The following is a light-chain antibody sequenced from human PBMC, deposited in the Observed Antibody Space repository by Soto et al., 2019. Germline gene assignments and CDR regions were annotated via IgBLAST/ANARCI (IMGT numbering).Light chain of an antibody. J-gene: IGKJ1*01. CDR3: QHYNNWPPWT. CDR2: GAS. CDR1: QSVSSN. Sequence: DIVMARSPATLSVSPGDVATLSCMASQSVSSNLAWYQQKPGQAPRLLIYGASTRATGIPARFIGSGSGTEFTLTISSLQSEDFAVYYCQHYNNWPPWTFGQGTKVDIK. V-gene: IGKV3-15*01.